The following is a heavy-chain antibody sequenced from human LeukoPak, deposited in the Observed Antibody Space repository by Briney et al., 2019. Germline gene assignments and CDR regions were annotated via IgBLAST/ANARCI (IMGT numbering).Heavy chain of an antibody. D-gene: IGHD4-17*01. CDR3: ARALVHDFGDYGYGMDV. V-gene: IGHV3-30-3*01. J-gene: IGHJ6*02. CDR1: GFTFSTYA. CDR2: TSYDGSNK. Sequence: PGRSLRLSCAASGFTFSTYAMHWVRQAPGKGLEWVAVTSYDGSNKYYAGSVRGRFTISRDNSKNTLYLQMNSLRAEDTAAYYCARALVHDFGDYGYGMDVWGQGTTVTVSS.